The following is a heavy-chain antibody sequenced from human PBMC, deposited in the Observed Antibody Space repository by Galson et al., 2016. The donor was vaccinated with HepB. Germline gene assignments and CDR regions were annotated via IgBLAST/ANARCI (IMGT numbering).Heavy chain of an antibody. Sequence: SVKVSCKASGYTFAKYGFTWVRQAPGQGLEWMGWISVSTGNTNYAQNVQDRLTLTSDAATNTAYMELRSLTSDDTAMYYCARDRVPYCSSVSCHGFFTPEVDSWGQGALVIVSS. V-gene: IGHV1-18*01. D-gene: IGHD2-2*01. CDR2: ISVSTGNT. CDR3: ARDRVPYCSSVSCHGFFTPEVDS. J-gene: IGHJ4*02. CDR1: GYTFAKYG.